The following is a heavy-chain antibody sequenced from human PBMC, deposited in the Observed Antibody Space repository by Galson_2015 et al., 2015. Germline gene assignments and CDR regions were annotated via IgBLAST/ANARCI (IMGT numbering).Heavy chain of an antibody. V-gene: IGHV1-69*01. D-gene: IGHD2-2*01. CDR2: IIPIFGTA. Sequence: WVRQAPGQGLEWMGGIIPIFGTANYAQKFQGRVTITADESTSTAYMELSSLRSEDTAVYYCASQPYCSSTSCYGDYYYYYYMDVWGKGTTVTVS. J-gene: IGHJ6*03. CDR3: ASQPYCSSTSCYGDYYYYYYMDV.